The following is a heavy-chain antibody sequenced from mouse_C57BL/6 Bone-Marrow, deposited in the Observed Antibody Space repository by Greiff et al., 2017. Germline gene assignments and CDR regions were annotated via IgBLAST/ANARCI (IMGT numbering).Heavy chain of an antibody. Sequence: EVQLQQSGAELVRPGASVKLSCTASGFNIKDDYMHWVKQRPEQGLEWIGWIDPENGDTEYASKFQGKATIPADTSSNTAYLQLSSLTSEDTAVYYCTTWWFPWFAYWGQGTLVTGSA. J-gene: IGHJ3*01. CDR3: TTWWFPWFAY. CDR1: GFNIKDDY. CDR2: IDPENGDT. D-gene: IGHD1-1*02. V-gene: IGHV14-4*01.